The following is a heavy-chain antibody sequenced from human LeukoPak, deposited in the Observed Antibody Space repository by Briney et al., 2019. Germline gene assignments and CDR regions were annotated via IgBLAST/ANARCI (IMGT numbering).Heavy chain of an antibody. J-gene: IGHJ4*02. D-gene: IGHD2-2*01. V-gene: IGHV4-59*01. CDR2: IYDSGST. CDR3: ARVVYRYSSSTSCYIDY. Sequence: SETLSLTCTVSGGSINTYYWSWLRQPPGKGVEWIGYIYDSGSTNYNPSLKSRVTISEDTSKRQFSLNLRSVTAADTAVYYCARVVYRYSSSTSCYIDYWGQGTLVTVSS. CDR1: GGSINTYY.